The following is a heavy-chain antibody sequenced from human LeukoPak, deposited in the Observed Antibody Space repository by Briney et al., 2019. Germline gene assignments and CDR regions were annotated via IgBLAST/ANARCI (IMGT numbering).Heavy chain of an antibody. CDR2: ISYDGSNK. CDR3: AKGYCSSSSCYSYAFDI. CDR1: GFTFSIHG. Sequence: PGGSLRLSCAASGFTFSIHGMHWVRQAPGKGLEWVAVISYDGSNKYYADSVKGRFTISRDNSKNTLYLQMNSLRAEDTAVYYCAKGYCSSSSCYSYAFDIWGQGTVVTVSS. D-gene: IGHD2-2*01. V-gene: IGHV3-30*18. J-gene: IGHJ3*02.